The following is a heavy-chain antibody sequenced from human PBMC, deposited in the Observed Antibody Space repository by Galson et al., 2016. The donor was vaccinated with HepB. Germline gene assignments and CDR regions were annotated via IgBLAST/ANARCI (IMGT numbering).Heavy chain of an antibody. V-gene: IGHV3-23*01. CDR2: ISGRGHNA. Sequence: SLRLSCAASGFTFSAFALTWVRQAPGKGLEWVSGISGRGHNAYYADSVKGRFTISRDNSRNTLYLQLNNLRNEDTALYYCAKGARRRDSGTPMDYWGQGTLVTVSS. J-gene: IGHJ4*02. CDR1: GFTFSAFA. D-gene: IGHD3-10*01. CDR3: AKGARRRDSGTPMDY.